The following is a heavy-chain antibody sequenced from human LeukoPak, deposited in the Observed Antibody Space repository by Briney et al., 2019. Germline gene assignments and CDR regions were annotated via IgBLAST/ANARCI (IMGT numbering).Heavy chain of an antibody. CDR2: ISGSGGST. CDR1: GFTFSSYA. V-gene: IGHV3-23*01. Sequence: GGSLRLSCAASGFTFSSYAMSWVRQAPGKGLEWVSAISGSGGSTYYADSVKGRFTISRDNSKNTLYLQMNSLRAEDTAVYYCATDEPQLSSSWYYWDAEYFQHWGQGTLVTVSS. J-gene: IGHJ1*01. D-gene: IGHD6-13*01. CDR3: ATDEPQLSSSWYYWDAEYFQH.